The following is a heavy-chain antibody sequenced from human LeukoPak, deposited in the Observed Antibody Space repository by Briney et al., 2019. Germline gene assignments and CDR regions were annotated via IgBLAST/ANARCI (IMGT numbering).Heavy chain of an antibody. Sequence: SETLSLTCGVYGGSFSGYYWNWIRQPPGKGLEWIGEINHSGSTNYNSSLKSRVTISVDTSKNQFSLKLSSVTAADTAVYYCARRRSAAFYGTGTNNYMDVWGKGTTATISS. J-gene: IGHJ6*03. CDR3: ARRRSAAFYGTGTNNYMDV. CDR2: INHSGST. CDR1: GGSFSGYY. D-gene: IGHD3-10*01. V-gene: IGHV4-34*01.